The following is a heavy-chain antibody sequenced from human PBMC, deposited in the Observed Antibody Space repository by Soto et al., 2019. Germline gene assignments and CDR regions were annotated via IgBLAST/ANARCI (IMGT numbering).Heavy chain of an antibody. J-gene: IGHJ4*02. CDR3: ARDLAFGLSDY. CDR1: GYTFTSYA. V-gene: IGHV1-3*01. D-gene: IGHD3-10*01. Sequence: ASVKVFCKASGYTFTSYAIHWVRQAPGQRLEWMGWINAGNGNTKYSQKFQGRVTITRDTSASTAYMELSSLRSEDTAVYYCARDLAFGLSDYWGQGTLVTVSS. CDR2: INAGNGNT.